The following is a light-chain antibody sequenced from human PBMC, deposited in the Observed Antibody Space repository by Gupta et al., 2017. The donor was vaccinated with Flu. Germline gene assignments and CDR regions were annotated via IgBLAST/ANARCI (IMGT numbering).Light chain of an antibody. V-gene: IGLV1-40*01. CDR2: GNS. CDR1: SSNIGAGYD. CDR3: QSYDSSPHVV. Sequence: QSVLTQPPSVSGAPGQRVTISCHGSSSNIGAGYDVHWYQQLPGTAPKLLIYGNSNRPSGVPDRFSGSKSGTSASLAITGLQAEDEADYYCQSYDSSPHVVFGGGTKLTVL. J-gene: IGLJ2*01.